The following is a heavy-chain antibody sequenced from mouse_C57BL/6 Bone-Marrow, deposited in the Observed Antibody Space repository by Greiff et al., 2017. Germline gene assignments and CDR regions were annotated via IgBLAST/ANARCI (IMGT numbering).Heavy chain of an antibody. CDR3: TTALPKRGFAY. CDR1: GFNIKDYY. CDR2: IDPEDGDT. J-gene: IGHJ3*01. Sequence: EVQLQQSGAELVRPGASVTLSCTASGFNIKDYYMHWVKQRPEQGLEWIGRIDPEDGDTEYAPKFQGKATMTADTTSNTAYLQLSSLTSEDTAVYYCTTALPKRGFAYWGQGTLVTVSA. V-gene: IGHV14-1*01. D-gene: IGHD2-10*01.